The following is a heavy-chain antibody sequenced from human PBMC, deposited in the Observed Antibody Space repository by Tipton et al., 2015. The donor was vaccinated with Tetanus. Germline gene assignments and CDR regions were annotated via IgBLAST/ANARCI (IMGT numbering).Heavy chain of an antibody. Sequence: TLSLTCTVSGGSIRSGGYYWSWIRQHPVKGLEWIGYIYYTGNTYYNPSLKSRLTISVDTSKNQFSLKLNSVTAADTAVYYCARTSGYMYSDTWGQGTLVTVSS. CDR1: GGSIRSGGYY. CDR3: ARTSGYMYSDT. CDR2: IYYTGNT. D-gene: IGHD3-3*01. V-gene: IGHV4-31*03. J-gene: IGHJ1*01.